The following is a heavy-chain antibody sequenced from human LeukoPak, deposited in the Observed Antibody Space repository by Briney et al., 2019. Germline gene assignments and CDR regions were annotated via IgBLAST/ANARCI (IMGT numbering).Heavy chain of an antibody. CDR2: INAGNGNT. CDR1: GYTFTSYA. V-gene: IGHV1-3*01. Sequence: ASVKVSCKASGYTFTSYAMHWVRQAPGQRLEWMGWINAGNGNTKYSQKFQGRVTITRDTSTSTAYMELSSLRSEDTAVYYCARGRQESNSWPSFDYWGQGTLVTVSS. D-gene: IGHD6-13*01. J-gene: IGHJ4*02. CDR3: ARGRQESNSWPSFDY.